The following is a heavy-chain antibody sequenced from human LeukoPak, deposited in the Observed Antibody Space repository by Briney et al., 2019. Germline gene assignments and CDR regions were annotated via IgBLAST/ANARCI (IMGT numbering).Heavy chain of an antibody. V-gene: IGHV1-69*04. CDR1: GGTFSSYA. CDR3: ARDQMVRGAGYNWFDP. D-gene: IGHD3-10*01. Sequence: SVKVSCKASGGTFSSYAISWVRQAPGQGLEWMGRIIPTLGIANYAQKFQGRVTITADKSTSTAYMELSSLRSEDTAVYYCARDQMVRGAGYNWFDPWGQGTLVTVSS. CDR2: IIPTLGIA. J-gene: IGHJ5*02.